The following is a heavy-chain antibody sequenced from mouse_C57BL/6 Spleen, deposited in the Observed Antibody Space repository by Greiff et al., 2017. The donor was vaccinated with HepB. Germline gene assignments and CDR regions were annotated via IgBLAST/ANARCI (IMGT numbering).Heavy chain of an antibody. CDR3: ARLWLRRGDYYAMDY. CDR2: ISYDGSN. D-gene: IGHD2-2*01. Sequence: EVQLQQSGPGLVKPSQSLSLTCSVTGYSITSGYSWNWIRQFPGNKLEWMGYISYDGSNNYNPSLKNRISITRDTSKNQFFLKLNSVTTEDTATYYCARLWLRRGDYYAMDYWGQGTSVTVSS. J-gene: IGHJ4*01. V-gene: IGHV3-6*01. CDR1: GYSITSGYS.